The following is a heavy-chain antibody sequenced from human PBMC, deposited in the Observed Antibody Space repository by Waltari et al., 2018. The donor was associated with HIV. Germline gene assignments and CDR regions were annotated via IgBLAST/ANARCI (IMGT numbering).Heavy chain of an antibody. J-gene: IGHJ6*02. Sequence: EVQLLEPGGGLVQPGGSLRLSCAASGFTFSSYALRWVRTAPGKGLGWVSAISGSGGSTYYADSVKGRFTISRDNSKNTLYLQMNSLRAEDTAVYYCASWTIVVVTADPNLYGMDVWGQGTTVTVSS. CDR3: ASWTIVVVTADPNLYGMDV. V-gene: IGHV3-23*01. CDR1: GFTFSSYA. CDR2: ISGSGGST. D-gene: IGHD2-21*02.